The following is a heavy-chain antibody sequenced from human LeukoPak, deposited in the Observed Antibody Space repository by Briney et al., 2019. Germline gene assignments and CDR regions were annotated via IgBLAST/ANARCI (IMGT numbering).Heavy chain of an antibody. V-gene: IGHV3-33*01. CDR2: IWYDGSNK. CDR3: ARDTFSRLDS. J-gene: IGHJ4*02. D-gene: IGHD2/OR15-2a*01. CDR1: GFTFSSYG. Sequence: GGSLALSCAASGFTFSSYGMHWVRQAPGKGLEWVAVIWYDGSNKYYADSVKGRFTISRDNSKNTLYLQMDSLRADDTAVYFCARDTFSRLDSWGQGAPVTVSS.